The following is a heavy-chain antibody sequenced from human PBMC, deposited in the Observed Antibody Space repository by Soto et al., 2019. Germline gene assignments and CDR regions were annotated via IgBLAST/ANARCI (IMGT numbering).Heavy chain of an antibody. CDR3: ARVAFGPIDY. CDR1: NYSISSGYY. J-gene: IGHJ4*02. V-gene: IGHV4-38-2*02. Sequence: SESLSLTCTVSNYSISSGYYWGWIRQSPGEGLEWIASMYHSGTTYYNPSLKSRVTISIDTSKNQFSLKLTSVTSADTAVYFCARVAFGPIDYWGQGTLVTVSS. CDR2: MYHSGTT. D-gene: IGHD3-16*01.